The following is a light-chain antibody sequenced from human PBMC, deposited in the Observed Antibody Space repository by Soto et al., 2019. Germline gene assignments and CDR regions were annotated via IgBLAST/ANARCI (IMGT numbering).Light chain of an antibody. CDR3: LQDYNYPRT. CDR2: AAS. Sequence: AIQMTQSPSSLSASVGDRVTITCRASQGIRNDLGWYQQKPGKAPNLLIYAASSLQGGVPSRFRGSGSGTDFTLNISSLQTEDFATYYCLQDYNYPRTFGQGTKLESK. V-gene: IGKV1-6*01. CDR1: QGIRND. J-gene: IGKJ2*01.